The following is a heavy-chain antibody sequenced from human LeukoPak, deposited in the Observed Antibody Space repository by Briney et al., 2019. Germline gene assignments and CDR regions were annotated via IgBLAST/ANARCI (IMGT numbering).Heavy chain of an antibody. V-gene: IGHV3-23*01. J-gene: IGHJ6*02. D-gene: IGHD2-15*01. Sequence: GGSLRLSCGASGFTFSSYAMSWVRQAPGEGLEWVSGISGSGGNTYYADSVKGRLTISRDNSKNTLYLQINSLRAEDTAVYYCAKVMARYCSGGSCYPVSYYGMDAWGQGTTVTVSS. CDR3: AKVMARYCSGGSCYPVSYYGMDA. CDR2: ISGSGGNT. CDR1: GFTFSSYA.